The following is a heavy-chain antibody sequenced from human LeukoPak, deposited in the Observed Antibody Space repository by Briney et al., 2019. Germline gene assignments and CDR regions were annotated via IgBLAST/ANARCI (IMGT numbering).Heavy chain of an antibody. CDR3: ARGGYYYDSSGPIFDY. V-gene: IGHV3-53*01. Sequence: GGSLRLSCAASGFTVSSNYMSWVRQAPGKGLEWVPVIYSGGSTYYADSVKGRFTISRDNSKNTLYLQMNSLRAEDTAVYYCARGGYYYDSSGPIFDYWGQGTLVTVSS. D-gene: IGHD3-22*01. J-gene: IGHJ4*02. CDR2: IYSGGST. CDR1: GFTVSSNY.